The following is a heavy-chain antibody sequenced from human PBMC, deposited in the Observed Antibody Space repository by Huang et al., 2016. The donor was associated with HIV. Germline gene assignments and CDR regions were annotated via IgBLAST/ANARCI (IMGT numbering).Heavy chain of an antibody. CDR3: ARGFSYGHFAF. J-gene: IGHJ4*02. D-gene: IGHD5-18*01. V-gene: IGHV4-34*01. CDR1: GGSFRNYY. CDR2: SNDRGRT. Sequence: QVQLQQWGAGLLKPSETLSLTCAVYGGSFRNYYWSWLRQSPGKGLEWIGESNDRGRTNYNASLESRVTMSVDTSKNQFSLRLKSVTAADTAFYYCARGFSYGHFAFWGQGTLVTVSS.